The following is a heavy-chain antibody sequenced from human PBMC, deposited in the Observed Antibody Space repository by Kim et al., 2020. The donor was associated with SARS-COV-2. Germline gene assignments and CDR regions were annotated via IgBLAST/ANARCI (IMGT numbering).Heavy chain of an antibody. CDR2: TYYRSKWYN. J-gene: IGHJ6*02. CDR1: GDSVSSKSAA. D-gene: IGHD3-10*01. CDR3: ARGRYGSGNYYYYYGMDV. V-gene: IGHV6-1*01. Sequence: SQTLSLTCDISGDSVSSKSAAWNWIRQSPSRGLEWLGRTYYRSKWYNDYAISVESRITINPDTSKNQFSLQLNSVTPEDTAVYFCARGRYGSGNYYYYYGMDVWGQGTTVTVSS.